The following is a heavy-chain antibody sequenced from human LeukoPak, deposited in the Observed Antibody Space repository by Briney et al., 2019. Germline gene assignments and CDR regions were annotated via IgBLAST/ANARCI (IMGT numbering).Heavy chain of an antibody. CDR1: GFTFSSHN. J-gene: IGHJ4*02. V-gene: IGHV3-48*04. CDR2: INSGSSTI. CDR3: ARSTGSLDY. D-gene: IGHD1-1*01. Sequence: GGSLRLSCAASGFTFSSHNMIWVRQPPGKGLEWISYINSGSSTIYYADSVEGRFTISRDNAKNSLYLQMNSLRAEDTAVYYRARSTGSLDYWGQGTLVTVSS.